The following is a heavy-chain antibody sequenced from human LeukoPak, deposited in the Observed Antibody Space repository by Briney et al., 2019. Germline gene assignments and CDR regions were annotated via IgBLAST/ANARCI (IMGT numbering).Heavy chain of an antibody. CDR2: INPSGSST. Sequence: ASVNVSCKASGYTFTNYYIHWVRQAPGQGLEWMGIINPSGSSTSYAQKFQGRVTMTTDTSTSTAYMELRSLRSDDTAVYYCARVSFEWFGECDYWGQGTLVTVSS. V-gene: IGHV1-46*01. CDR1: GYTFTNYY. J-gene: IGHJ4*02. CDR3: ARVSFEWFGECDY. D-gene: IGHD3-10*01.